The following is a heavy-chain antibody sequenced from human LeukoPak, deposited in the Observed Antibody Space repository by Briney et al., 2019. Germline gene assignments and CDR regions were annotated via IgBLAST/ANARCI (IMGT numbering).Heavy chain of an antibody. D-gene: IGHD3-10*01. J-gene: IGHJ5*02. CDR1: GYSFTSYD. Sequence: ASVKVSCKASGYSFTSYDINWVRQATGQGLEWMGWMNPDSGTTGYAQKFQGRVTMTRDTSISTAYMELSSLRSDDTAAYYCAKSTMGTRRINDLWGRGTLVTVSS. CDR2: MNPDSGTT. CDR3: AKSTMGTRRINDL. V-gene: IGHV1-8*01.